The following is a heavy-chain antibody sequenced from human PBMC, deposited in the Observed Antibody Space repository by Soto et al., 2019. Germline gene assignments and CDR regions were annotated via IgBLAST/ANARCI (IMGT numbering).Heavy chain of an antibody. D-gene: IGHD3-10*01. V-gene: IGHV3-23*01. CDR3: AKSPFRISMIRGGWFDP. CDR1: GFTFSSYV. CDR2: ISGSGGST. Sequence: PGGSLRLSCAASGFTFSSYVMSWVRQAPGKGLEWVSGISGSGGSTYYADSVKGRFTISRDNSKNTLYLEMNSLRADDTAVYYCAKSPFRISMIRGGWFDPWGQGTLVTVSS. J-gene: IGHJ5*02.